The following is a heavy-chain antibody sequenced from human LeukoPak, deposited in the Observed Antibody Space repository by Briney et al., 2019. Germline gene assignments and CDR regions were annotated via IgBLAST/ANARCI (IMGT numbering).Heavy chain of an antibody. CDR3: ARGSIVPAARHGMDV. J-gene: IGHJ6*02. CDR1: GFTFSSYD. CDR2: IGTAGDT. V-gene: IGHV3-13*04. Sequence: GGSLRLSCAASGFTFSSYDMHWVRQATGKGLEWVSAIGTAGDTYYPGSVKGRFTISRENAKNSSYLQMNSLRAGDTAVYYCARGSIVPAARHGMDVWGQGTTVTVSS. D-gene: IGHD2-2*01.